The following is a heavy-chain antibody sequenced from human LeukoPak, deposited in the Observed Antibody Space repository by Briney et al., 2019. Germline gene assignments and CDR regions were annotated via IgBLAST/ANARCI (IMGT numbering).Heavy chain of an antibody. J-gene: IGHJ4*02. CDR3: ARLSGSPHPPFDY. CDR1: GGSISNYY. CDR2: IYYSGST. Sequence: SETLSLTCTVSGGSISNYYWTWIRQPPGKGLEWIGYIYYSGSTYYNPPLKSRVTISVDTSKHQFYLKLTSVTAADTAVYYCARLSGSPHPPFDYWGQGTLVTVSS. V-gene: IGHV4-59*08. D-gene: IGHD1-26*01.